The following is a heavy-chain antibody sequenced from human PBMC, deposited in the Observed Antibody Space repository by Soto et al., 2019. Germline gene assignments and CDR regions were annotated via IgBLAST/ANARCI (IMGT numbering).Heavy chain of an antibody. CDR2: IKEDGSKK. CDR3: VGGADSSDP. J-gene: IGHJ5*02. D-gene: IGHD3-22*01. Sequence: EVQVVESGGGLVQPGGSLRLSCAASGITFRKNWMNWVRQAAGKGLEWVANIKEDGSKKHYVDSVKGRFTISRDNSKNSLYLQMNSLRVDDTAVYYCVGGADSSDPWGQGILVTVSS. V-gene: IGHV3-7*03. CDR1: GITFRKNW.